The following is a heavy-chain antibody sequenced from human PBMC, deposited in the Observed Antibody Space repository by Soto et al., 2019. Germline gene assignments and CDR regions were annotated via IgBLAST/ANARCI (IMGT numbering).Heavy chain of an antibody. D-gene: IGHD3-22*01. V-gene: IGHV1-69*13. CDR2: IIPIFGTA. CDR3: VVIITMIVAVDY. J-gene: IGHJ4*02. CDR1: GGTFSSYA. Sequence: ASVKVSCKASGGTFSSYAISWVRQAPGQGLEWMGGIIPIFGTANYAQKFQGRVTITADESTSTAYMELSSLRSEDTAVYYCVVIITMIVAVDYWGQGTLVTVSS.